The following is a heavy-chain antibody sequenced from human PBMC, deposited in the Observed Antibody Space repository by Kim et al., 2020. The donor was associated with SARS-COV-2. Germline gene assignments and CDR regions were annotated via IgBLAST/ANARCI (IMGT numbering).Heavy chain of an antibody. V-gene: IGHV4-30-2*01. Sequence: SETLSLTCAVSGGSISSGGYSWSWIRQPPGKGLEWIGYIYHSGSTYYNPSLKSRVTISVDRSKNQFSLKLSSVTAADTAVYYCARAVSPPVVPAAILRFEFPFWDWYFDLWGRGTLVTVSS. CDR3: ARAVSPPVVPAAILRFEFPFWDWYFDL. CDR2: IYHSGST. D-gene: IGHD2-2*02. J-gene: IGHJ2*01. CDR1: GGSISSGGYS.